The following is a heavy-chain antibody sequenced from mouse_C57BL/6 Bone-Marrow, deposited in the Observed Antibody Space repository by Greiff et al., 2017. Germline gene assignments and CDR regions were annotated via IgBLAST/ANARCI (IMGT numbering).Heavy chain of an antibody. V-gene: IGHV1-64*01. CDR3: SREYGYTMDY. D-gene: IGHD1-1*02. CDR1: GYTFTSYW. Sequence: QVQLQQPGAELVKPGASVKLSCKASGYTFTSYWMHWVKQRPGQGLEWIGMIHPNSGSTNYNEKFKSKATLTVDTSSSPAYMQLSSLTSEDSAVYYCSREYGYTMDYWGQGTSVTVSS. CDR2: IHPNSGST. J-gene: IGHJ4*01.